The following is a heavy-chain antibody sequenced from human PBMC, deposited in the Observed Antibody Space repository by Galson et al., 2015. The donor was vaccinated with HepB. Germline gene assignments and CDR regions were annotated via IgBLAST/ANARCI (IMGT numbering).Heavy chain of an antibody. CDR3: AKLRGSVYYFDC. V-gene: IGHV3-23*01. Sequence: SLRLSCAVSGFTFNTYAMNWVRQAPGKGLEWVSAISGSGGSTYYADSVKGRFTISRDNSKNTLYLQMNSLRAEDTAVYYCAKLRGSVYYFDCWGQGTLVTVSS. CDR1: GFTFNTYA. J-gene: IGHJ4*02. D-gene: IGHD3-10*01. CDR2: ISGSGGST.